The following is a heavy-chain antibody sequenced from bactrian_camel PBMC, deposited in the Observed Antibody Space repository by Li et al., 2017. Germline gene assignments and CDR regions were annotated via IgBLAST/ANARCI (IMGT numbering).Heavy chain of an antibody. CDR2: IDSDGST. D-gene: IGHD5*01. Sequence: HVQLVESGGGSVQAGGSLRLSCAASGYTGSSYCMGWFRQAPGKEREEEREGIASIDSDGSTTYAESVKGRFTISKDNASNTLWLRMNNLEPEDTAMYYCAATTDCYPSPEYNYWGQGTQVTVS. CDR3: AATTDCYPSPEYNY. V-gene: IGHV3S6*01. J-gene: IGHJ4*01. CDR1: GYTGSSYC.